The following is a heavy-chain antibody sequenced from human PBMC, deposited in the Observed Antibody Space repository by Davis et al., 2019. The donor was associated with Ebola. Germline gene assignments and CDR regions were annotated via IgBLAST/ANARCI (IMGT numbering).Heavy chain of an antibody. J-gene: IGHJ6*02. CDR3: ARESSSSAGYYYYGMDV. CDR1: GFTFSSYA. Sequence: GESLKISCAASGFTFSSYAMHWVRQAPGKGLEWVAVISYDGSNKYYADSVKGRFTISRDNSKNTLYLQMNSLRAEDTAVYYCARESSSSAGYYYYGMDVWGQGTTVTVSS. CDR2: ISYDGSNK. D-gene: IGHD6-6*01. V-gene: IGHV3-30-3*01.